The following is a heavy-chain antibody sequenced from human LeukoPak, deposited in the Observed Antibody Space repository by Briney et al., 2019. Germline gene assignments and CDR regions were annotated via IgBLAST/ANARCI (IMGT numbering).Heavy chain of an antibody. V-gene: IGHV3-66*01. CDR2: MYTGGGR. CDR1: GFSVSNYY. Sequence: QPGGSLRLSCAASGFSVSNYYMSWVRQPPGKGLEWVSVMYTGGGRYYGDSVKGRFTVSRDNSKNTVFLQMNSLRVEDTALYYCTRASTKGPSYM. CDR3: TRASTKGPSYM. J-gene: IGHJ6*03.